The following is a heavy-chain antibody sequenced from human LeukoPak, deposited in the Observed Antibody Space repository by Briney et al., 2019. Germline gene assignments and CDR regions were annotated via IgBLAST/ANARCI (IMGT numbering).Heavy chain of an antibody. CDR3: ARHAKEIAAVPFDY. CDR2: IKQDGSEK. CDR1: GFTFSSYW. V-gene: IGHV3-7*01. D-gene: IGHD6-13*01. Sequence: GGSLRLSCAASGFTFSSYWMSWVRQAPGKGLEWVANIKQDGSEKYYVDSVKGRFTISRDNAKNSLYLQMNSLRAEDTAVYYCARHAKEIAAVPFDYWGQGTLVTVSS. J-gene: IGHJ4*02.